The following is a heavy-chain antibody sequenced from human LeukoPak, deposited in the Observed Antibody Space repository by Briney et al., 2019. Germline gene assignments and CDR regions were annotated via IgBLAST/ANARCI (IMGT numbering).Heavy chain of an antibody. J-gene: IGHJ5*02. CDR3: ARAGYSYGYPPKEAYNWFDP. Sequence: LKPSETLSLTCAVYGGSFSGYYWSWIRQPPGKGLEWIGEINHSGSTNYNPSLKSRVTISVDTSKNQFPLKLSSVTAADTAVYYCARAGYSYGYPPKEAYNWFDPWGQGTLVTVSS. CDR1: GGSFSGYY. D-gene: IGHD5-18*01. CDR2: INHSGST. V-gene: IGHV4-34*01.